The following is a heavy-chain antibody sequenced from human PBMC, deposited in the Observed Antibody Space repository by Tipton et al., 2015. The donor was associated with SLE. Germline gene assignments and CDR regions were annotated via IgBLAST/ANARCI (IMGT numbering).Heavy chain of an antibody. CDR3: AREGITMVQGGFDY. CDR1: GGSIGSGGYY. V-gene: IGHV4-31*03. CDR2: IYYNGNT. J-gene: IGHJ4*02. Sequence: TLSLTCTVSGGSIGSGGYYWSWIRQHPGKGLEWIGNIYYNGNTYYNLSLKSRVTISVDTSKNQFSLKLSSVTAADTAVYYCAREGITMVQGGFDYWGQGTLVTVSS. D-gene: IGHD3-10*01.